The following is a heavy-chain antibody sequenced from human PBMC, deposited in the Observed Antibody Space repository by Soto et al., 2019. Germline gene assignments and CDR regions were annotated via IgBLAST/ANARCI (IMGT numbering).Heavy chain of an antibody. CDR2: ISSTTNYI. Sequence: GGSLRLSCAASGFTFTRYSVNWVRQAPGKGLEWVSSISSTTNYIYYGDSMKGRFTISRDNAKNSLYLEMNSLRAEDTAVYYCARESEDLTSNFDYWGQGTLVPVYS. V-gene: IGHV3-21*06. D-gene: IGHD7-27*01. J-gene: IGHJ4*02. CDR3: ARESEDLTSNFDY. CDR1: GFTFTRYS.